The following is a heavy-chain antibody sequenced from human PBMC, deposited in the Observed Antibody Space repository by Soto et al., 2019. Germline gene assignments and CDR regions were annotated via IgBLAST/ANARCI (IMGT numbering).Heavy chain of an antibody. Sequence: PGGSLRLSCTPFGFTFSAYAMSWVRQAPGSGLEWVSAISGSGASTYYADSVKGRFTISRDNSKNTLYLQVNSLRVEDTALYFCAKGPVTGTRGWFDPWGQGTLVTVSS. J-gene: IGHJ5*02. V-gene: IGHV3-23*01. CDR1: GFTFSAYA. D-gene: IGHD1-20*01. CDR2: ISGSGAST. CDR3: AKGPVTGTRGWFDP.